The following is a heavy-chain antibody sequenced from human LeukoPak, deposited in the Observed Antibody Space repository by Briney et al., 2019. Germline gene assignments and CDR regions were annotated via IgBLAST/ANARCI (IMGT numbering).Heavy chain of an antibody. V-gene: IGHV3-21*01. D-gene: IGHD3-22*01. CDR1: GFTFSRYT. J-gene: IGHJ4*01. CDR3: ARGRFHLDSSVYSSFYH. CDR2: ISGDSKYI. Sequence: PGGSLRLSCAGSGFTFSRYTFNWVRQAPGRGLEWVSAISGDSKYIYYTDSVKGRFTISRDNAKNSVFLQMNSLRVEDTAVYYCARGRFHLDSSVYSSFYHWGHGTLVTVSS.